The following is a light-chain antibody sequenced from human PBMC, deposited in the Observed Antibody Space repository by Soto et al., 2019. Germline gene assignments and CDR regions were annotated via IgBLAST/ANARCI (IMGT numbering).Light chain of an antibody. CDR3: CSYAGSSTFV. J-gene: IGLJ2*01. V-gene: IGLV2-23*03. CDR1: SSDVGSYNL. CDR2: EGS. Sequence: QSVLTQPASVSGSPGQSITISCTGTSSDVGSYNLVSWYQQHPGKAPKLMIYEGSKRPSGVSNRFSGSKSGNTASLTISGLQAEDEADYYCCSYAGSSTFVFGGGTKGTGL.